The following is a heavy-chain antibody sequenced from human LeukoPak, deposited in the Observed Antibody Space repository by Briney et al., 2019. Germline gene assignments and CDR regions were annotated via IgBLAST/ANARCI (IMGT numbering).Heavy chain of an antibody. J-gene: IGHJ4*02. D-gene: IGHD6-6*01. Sequence: SETLSLTCTVSGGSISSGSYYWTWIRQPAGKGLEWIGRMYTSGSTNYNPSLKGRVTTSVDTSKNQFSLKLSSVTAADTAVYYCARGSSREARPFDYWGQGTLVTVS. V-gene: IGHV4-61*02. CDR3: ARGSSREARPFDY. CDR1: GGSISSGSYY. CDR2: MYTSGST.